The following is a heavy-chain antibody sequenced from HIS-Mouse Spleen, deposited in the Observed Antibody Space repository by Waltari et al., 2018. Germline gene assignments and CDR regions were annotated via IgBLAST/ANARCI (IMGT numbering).Heavy chain of an antibody. CDR2: ISSSSSYI. Sequence: EVQLVESGGGLVKPGGSLRLSCAASGFSFSTSSMNWVRQAPGKGLELVSSISSSSSYIYYADSVKGRFTISRDNAKNSLYLQMNSLRAEDTAVYYCASLYYDILTGYYRDYWGQGTLVTVSS. CDR3: ASLYYDILTGYYRDY. D-gene: IGHD3-9*01. V-gene: IGHV3-21*01. J-gene: IGHJ4*02. CDR1: GFSFSTSS.